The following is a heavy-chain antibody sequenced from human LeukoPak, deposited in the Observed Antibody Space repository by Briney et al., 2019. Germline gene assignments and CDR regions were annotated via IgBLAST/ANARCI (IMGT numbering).Heavy chain of an antibody. CDR3: AKPGRSTTSGH. CDR1: GFTFSKFT. Sequence: GGSLRLSCAASGFTFSKFTMNWVRQAPGKGLEWVSAISVKGRFTISRDNSKNTVYLQMNSLRAEDTAVYYCAKPGRSTTSGHWGQGTLVTVSS. J-gene: IGHJ4*02. CDR2: I. V-gene: IGHV3-23*01. D-gene: IGHD2/OR15-2a*01.